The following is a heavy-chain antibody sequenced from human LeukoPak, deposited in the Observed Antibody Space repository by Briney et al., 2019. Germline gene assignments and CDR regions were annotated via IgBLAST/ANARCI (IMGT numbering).Heavy chain of an antibody. CDR3: AKDFLDNRERPYYMDV. CDR1: GYTFTSYD. J-gene: IGHJ6*03. Sequence: ASVKVSCKASGYTFTSYDINWVRQATGQGLEWMGWMNPNSGNTGYAQKFQGRVTMTRNTSISTAYMELSSLRSEDTAVYYCAKDFLDNRERPYYMDVWGKGTTVTVSS. CDR2: MNPNSGNT. V-gene: IGHV1-8*01. D-gene: IGHD1-1*01.